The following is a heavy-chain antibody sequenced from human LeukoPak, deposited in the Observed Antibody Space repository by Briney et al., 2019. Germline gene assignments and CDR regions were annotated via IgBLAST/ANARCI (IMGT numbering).Heavy chain of an antibody. CDR3: AREGDYDILTGYYFIDS. Sequence: SETLSLTCAVSGGSLSSGNWWSWVRQPPGKGLEWIGEIYHSGNTNYNPSLKSRVTISVDWSKNHFSLKLSSVTAADTAVYYCAREGDYDILTGYYFIDSWGQGTLVTVSS. CDR1: GGSLSSGNW. D-gene: IGHD3-9*01. CDR2: IYHSGNT. V-gene: IGHV4-4*02. J-gene: IGHJ4*02.